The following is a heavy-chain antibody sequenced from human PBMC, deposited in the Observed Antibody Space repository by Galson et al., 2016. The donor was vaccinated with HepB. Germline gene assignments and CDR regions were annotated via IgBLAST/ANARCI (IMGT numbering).Heavy chain of an antibody. V-gene: IGHV3-30*02. CDR2: IWYDGSNK. CDR1: GFTFNYYG. Sequence: SLRLSCAASGFTFNYYGMHWVRQAPGKGLEWVAFIWYDGSNKNYADSVKGRFTISRDNSKNTLYLQMNSLRAEDTAVYFCARGDYVTSSYFDLWGRGTLVTVSS. J-gene: IGHJ2*01. D-gene: IGHD4-17*01. CDR3: ARGDYVTSSYFDL.